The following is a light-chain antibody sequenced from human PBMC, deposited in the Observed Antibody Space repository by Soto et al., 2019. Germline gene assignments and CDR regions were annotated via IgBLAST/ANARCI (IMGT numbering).Light chain of an antibody. V-gene: IGKV3-20*01. J-gene: IGKJ3*01. CDR2: GAS. CDR3: HQYGSSPLFT. CDR1: QSVSSSY. Sequence: EIVLTQSPGTLSLSPGERATLSCRASQSVSSSYLAWYQQKPGQAPRLLIYGASSRATGIPDRFSGSGSGTDFTLTISRLEPEDCAVDYFHQYGSSPLFTLGPGTKVDIK.